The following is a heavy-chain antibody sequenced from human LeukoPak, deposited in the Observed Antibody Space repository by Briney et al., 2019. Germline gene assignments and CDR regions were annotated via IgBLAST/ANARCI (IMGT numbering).Heavy chain of an antibody. Sequence: PGGSLRLSCAVSGFTVTNDYMNRVRQAPGKSLEWVSIIYSGGSTYYADSVKGRFTISRDSSDNTLFLQMSNLRADDSGLYYCATDVRSSPLGFWGHGTLVTVSS. CDR1: GFTVTNDY. D-gene: IGHD6-13*01. J-gene: IGHJ4*01. CDR3: ATDVRSSPLGF. CDR2: IYSGGST. V-gene: IGHV3-66*01.